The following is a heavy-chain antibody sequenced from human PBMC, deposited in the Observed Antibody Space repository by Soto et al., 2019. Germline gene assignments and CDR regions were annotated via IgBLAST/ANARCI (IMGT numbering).Heavy chain of an antibody. Sequence: QVQLQESGPGLVKPSGTLSLTCAVSVGSFTSNNWWTWVRQPPGQGLACIGEIYRTGSTNYNPSLKSRVTISLDKSENQFSLKVTSLTAADTAVYYCASRDPGTSVDYWGQGTLVTVSS. D-gene: IGHD1-7*01. CDR1: VGSFTSNNW. J-gene: IGHJ4*02. CDR3: ASRDPGTSVDY. CDR2: IYRTGST. V-gene: IGHV4-4*02.